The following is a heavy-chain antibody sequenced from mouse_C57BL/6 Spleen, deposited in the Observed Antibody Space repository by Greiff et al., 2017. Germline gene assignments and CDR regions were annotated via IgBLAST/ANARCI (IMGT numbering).Heavy chain of an antibody. CDR2: INPSTGGT. CDR1: GYSFTGYY. J-gene: IGHJ3*01. V-gene: IGHV1-42*01. Sequence: EVQLQQSGPELVKPGASVKISCKASGYSFTGYYMNWVKQSPEKSLEWIGEINPSTGGTTYNQKFKAKATLTVDKSSSTAYMQLKSLTSEDSAVYYCARSHYYGSSSGFAYWGQGTLVTVSA. D-gene: IGHD1-1*01. CDR3: ARSHYYGSSSGFAY.